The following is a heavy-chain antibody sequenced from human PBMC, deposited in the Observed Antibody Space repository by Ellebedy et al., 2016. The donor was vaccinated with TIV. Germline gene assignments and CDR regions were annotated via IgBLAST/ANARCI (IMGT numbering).Heavy chain of an antibody. D-gene: IGHD1-26*01. CDR2: INNGGRTT. V-gene: IGHV3-23*01. Sequence: PGGSLRLSCVASGFTFSGYAMSWVRQAPGKGLEWVSGINNGGRTTSYADSVKGRFTISRDNSRSTLYLQMNSLRAEDSAVYYCAKDQKVGHASSYYGMDVWGHGTTVTVS. J-gene: IGHJ6*02. CDR1: GFTFSGYA. CDR3: AKDQKVGHASSYYGMDV.